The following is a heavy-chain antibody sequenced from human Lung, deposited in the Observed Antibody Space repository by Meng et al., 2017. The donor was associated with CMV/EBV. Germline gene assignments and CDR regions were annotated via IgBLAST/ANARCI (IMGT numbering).Heavy chain of an antibody. Sequence: KASGYTFTGYYMHWGRQALGQGLEWMGWINPNSGGTNYAQKFQGRVTMTRDTSISTAYMELSRLRSDDTAVYYCARDQDSSSFYWFDPWGQGTLVTVSS. CDR1: GYTFTGYY. CDR2: INPNSGGT. J-gene: IGHJ5*02. CDR3: ARDQDSSSFYWFDP. D-gene: IGHD6-13*01. V-gene: IGHV1-2*02.